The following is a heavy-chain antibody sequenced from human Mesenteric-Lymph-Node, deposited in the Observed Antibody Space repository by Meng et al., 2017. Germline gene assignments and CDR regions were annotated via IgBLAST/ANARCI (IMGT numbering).Heavy chain of an antibody. V-gene: IGHV3-30*03. J-gene: IGHJ4*02. CDR1: GFTFGSFA. Sequence: GESLKISCAASGFTFGSFAMQWARQAPGKGLEWVAVVSYDGSAQDYADSVKGRFIISRDNSKNTLYLQMNSLGVEDTAVYYCARSYFDGSGRFDCWGQGTLVTVSS. CDR2: VSYDGSAQ. CDR3: ARSYFDGSGRFDC. D-gene: IGHD3-22*01.